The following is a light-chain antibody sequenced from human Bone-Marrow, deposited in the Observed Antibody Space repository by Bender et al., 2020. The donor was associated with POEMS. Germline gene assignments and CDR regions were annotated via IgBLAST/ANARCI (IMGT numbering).Light chain of an antibody. V-gene: IGLV3-9*01. CDR2: RNN. CDR3: QVWDSSTQVI. Sequence: SYDLTQPDSVSVALGQTARITCVGNNIGRKNVHWYHQKPGQAPVLVIYRNNNRPSGIPERISGSHSGNTATLTISRAQAGDEADYYCQVWDSSTQVIFGGGTELTVL. CDR1: NIGRKN. J-gene: IGLJ2*01.